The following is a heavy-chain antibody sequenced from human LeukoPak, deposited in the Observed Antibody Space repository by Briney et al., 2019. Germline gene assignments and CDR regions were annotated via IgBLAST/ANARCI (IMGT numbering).Heavy chain of an antibody. J-gene: IGHJ4*02. CDR1: GYTFTGYY. CDR3: AREGGEDIVVVVAETGPSGY. CDR2: INPNSGGT. D-gene: IGHD2-15*01. Sequence: RASVKVSYKASGYTFTGYYMHWVRQAPGQGLEWMGWINPNSGGTNYAQKFQGRVTMTRDTSISTAYMELSRLRSDDTAVYYCAREGGEDIVVVVAETGPSGYWGQGTLVTVSS. V-gene: IGHV1-2*02.